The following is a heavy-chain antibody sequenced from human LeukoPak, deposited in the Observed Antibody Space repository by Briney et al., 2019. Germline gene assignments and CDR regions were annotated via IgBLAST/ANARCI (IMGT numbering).Heavy chain of an antibody. V-gene: IGHV3-7*01. J-gene: IGHJ4*02. CDR3: AREQGGYSGYDLVFDY. Sequence: GGSLRLSCAASGFTFSRSWMTWVRQAPGKGLEFVANINQDGSVKNYVDFVRGRFTISRDNAKNSLYLQMNSLRAEDTAVYYCAREQGGYSGYDLVFDYWGQGTLVTVSS. CDR2: INQDGSVK. CDR1: GFTFSRSW. D-gene: IGHD5-12*01.